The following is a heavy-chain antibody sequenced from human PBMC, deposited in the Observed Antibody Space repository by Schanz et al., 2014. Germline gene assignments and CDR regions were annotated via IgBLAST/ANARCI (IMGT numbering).Heavy chain of an antibody. J-gene: IGHJ6*02. Sequence: DVQLLESGGGLVQPGGSLRLSCTASGFTFSDYWMSWVRQAPGKGLEWVANIKRDGSEKNYLDSVKGRFTISRDNAKNSLFLQRDSLRAEDTAVYCRLAPDYGMDVWGQGTTVTVSS. V-gene: IGHV3-7*02. CDR2: IKRDGSEK. CDR3: LAPDYGMDV. CDR1: GFTFSDYW.